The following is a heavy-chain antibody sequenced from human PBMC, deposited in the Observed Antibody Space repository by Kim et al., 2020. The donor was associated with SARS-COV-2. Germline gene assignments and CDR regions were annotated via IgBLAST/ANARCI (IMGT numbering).Heavy chain of an antibody. Sequence: SETLSLTCAVSGGSISSSNWWSWVRQPPGKGLEWIGEIYHSGSTNYNPSLKSRVTISVDKSKNQFSLKLSSVTAADTAVYYCARAAITMVQGVIISYYYYMDVWGKGTTVTVSS. CDR1: GGSISSSNW. D-gene: IGHD3-10*01. CDR3: ARAAITMVQGVIISYYYYMDV. J-gene: IGHJ6*03. CDR2: IYHSGST. V-gene: IGHV4-4*02.